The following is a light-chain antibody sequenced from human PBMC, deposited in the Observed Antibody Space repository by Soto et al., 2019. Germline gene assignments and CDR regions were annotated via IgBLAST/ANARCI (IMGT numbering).Light chain of an antibody. CDR2: LNRDGSH. Sequence: QLVLTQSPSASASLGASVKLTCTLSSGHSNYAIAWHQQQPEKGPRDLMKLNRDGSHSKGDGIPNRFSGSSSGAERYLTISSLQSEEEADYYCQTWGTGIVIFGGGTKLTVL. CDR3: QTWGTGIVI. J-gene: IGLJ2*01. V-gene: IGLV4-69*01. CDR1: SGHSNYA.